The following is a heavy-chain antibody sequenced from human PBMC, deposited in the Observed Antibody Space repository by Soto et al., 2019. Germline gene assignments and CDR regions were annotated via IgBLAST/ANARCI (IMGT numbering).Heavy chain of an antibody. J-gene: IGHJ4*02. CDR2: IYYSGST. Sequence: PSETLSLTCTVSGGSTGSYYWSWIRQPPGKGLEWIGYIYYSGSTNYNPSLKSRVTISVDTSKNQFSLKLSSVTAADTAVYYCTRGSGYYYVWGQGSPVTVSS. CDR3: TRGSGYYYV. CDR1: GGSTGSYY. V-gene: IGHV4-59*12. D-gene: IGHD3-22*01.